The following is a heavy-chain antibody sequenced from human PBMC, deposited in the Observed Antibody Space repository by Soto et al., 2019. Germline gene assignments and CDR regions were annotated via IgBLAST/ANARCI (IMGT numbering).Heavy chain of an antibody. CDR1: GFTFSSYA. D-gene: IGHD3-3*01. Sequence: GGSLRLSCAASGFTFSSYAMSWVRQAPGKGLEWVSAISGSGGSTYYADSVKGHVTISADKSINTAYLQWSSLKASDTAMYFCARQGRTTHYGVLSGYDFPDAFDIWGQGTMVTVSS. CDR2: ISGSGGST. CDR3: ARQGRTTHYGVLSGYDFPDAFDI. J-gene: IGHJ3*02. V-gene: IGHV3-23*01.